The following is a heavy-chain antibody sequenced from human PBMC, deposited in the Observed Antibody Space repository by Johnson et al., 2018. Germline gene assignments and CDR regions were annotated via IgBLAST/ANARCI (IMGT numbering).Heavy chain of an antibody. V-gene: IGHV3-23*04. J-gene: IGHJ4*02. CDR3: ARDGVPGNGVYDSFEY. D-gene: IGHD5/OR15-5a*01. CDR1: GFTFNIFA. CDR2: SHGGGENK. Sequence: VQLVESGGGLVQPGESLRLSCVGSGFTFNIFAMNWVRQAPGKGLEWVSSHGGGENKFYADFVKGRFTISRDDLRNTVYLQMRGLKVEDTARYFCARDGVPGNGVYDSFEYWGQGVLVTVSS.